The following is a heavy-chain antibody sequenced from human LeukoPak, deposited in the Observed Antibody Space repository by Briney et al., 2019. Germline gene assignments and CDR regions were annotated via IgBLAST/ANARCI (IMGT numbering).Heavy chain of an antibody. Sequence: GASVKVSFKASGYTFTSCGISWVRQAPGQGLEWMGWISAYNGNTNYAQKLRGRVTMTTDTSTSTAYMELRSLRSDDTAVYYCARDQRRTKLSFGGTSIIDYWGQGTLATVSS. CDR3: ARDQRRTKLSFGGTSIIDY. CDR2: ISAYNGNT. D-gene: IGHD3-16*02. J-gene: IGHJ4*02. V-gene: IGHV1-18*01. CDR1: GYTFTSCG.